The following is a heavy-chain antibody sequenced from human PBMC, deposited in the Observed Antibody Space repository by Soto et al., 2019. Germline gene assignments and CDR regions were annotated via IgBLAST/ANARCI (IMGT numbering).Heavy chain of an antibody. CDR1: GFTFSSYA. D-gene: IGHD3-9*01. CDR2: ISGSGGST. V-gene: IGHV3-23*01. CDR3: APRGYDILTGYRTLDY. J-gene: IGHJ4*02. Sequence: GSLRLSGAASGFTFSSYAMSWVRQAPGKGLEWVSAISGSGGSTYYADSVKGRFTISRDNSKNTLYLQMNSLRAEDTAVYYCAPRGYDILTGYRTLDYWGQGTLVTVSS.